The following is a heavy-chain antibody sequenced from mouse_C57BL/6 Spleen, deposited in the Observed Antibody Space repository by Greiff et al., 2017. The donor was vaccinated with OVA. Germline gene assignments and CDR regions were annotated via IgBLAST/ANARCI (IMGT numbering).Heavy chain of an antibody. CDR2: IYPGSGST. J-gene: IGHJ4*01. CDR1: GYTFTSYW. Sequence: QVQLQQPGAELVKPGASVKMSCKASGYTFTSYWITWVKQRPGQGLEWIGDIYPGSGSTNYNEKFKSKATLTVDTSSSTAYMQLSSLTSEDSAVYYCARARDYYGSRYYAMDYWGQGTSVTVSS. D-gene: IGHD1-1*01. V-gene: IGHV1-55*01. CDR3: ARARDYYGSRYYAMDY.